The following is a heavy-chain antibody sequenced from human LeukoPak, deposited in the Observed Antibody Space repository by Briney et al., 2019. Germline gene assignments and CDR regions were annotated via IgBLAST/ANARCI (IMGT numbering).Heavy chain of an antibody. V-gene: IGHV3-7*01. J-gene: IGHJ4*02. CDR3: ARASSSWYGEFDY. CDR1: GFTFSSYW. D-gene: IGHD6-13*01. CDR2: IKQDGSEK. Sequence: GGSLRLSCAASGFTFSSYWMSWVRQAPGKGLEWVANIKQDGSEKYYVDSVKGRFTISRDNAKNSLYLQMNSLRAEDTAVYYCARASSSWYGEFDYWGQGTLVTVSS.